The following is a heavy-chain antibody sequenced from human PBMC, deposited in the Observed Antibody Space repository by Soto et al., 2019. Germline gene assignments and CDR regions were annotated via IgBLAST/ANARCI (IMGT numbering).Heavy chain of an antibody. CDR1: SGSVSSGTYY. V-gene: IGHV4-61*01. CDR3: ARDSEAAGYQS. D-gene: IGHD5-18*01. J-gene: IGHJ1*01. CDR2: IYSSGSS. Sequence: QVQLQEAGPGLVKPSETLSLTCSVSSGSVSSGTYYWSWVRQPPGRGLEWIGHIYSSGSSNYNPSLTSRVTISVDTSKNQFSLILSSVTAADTAMYYCARDSEAAGYQSWGQGTLVTVSS.